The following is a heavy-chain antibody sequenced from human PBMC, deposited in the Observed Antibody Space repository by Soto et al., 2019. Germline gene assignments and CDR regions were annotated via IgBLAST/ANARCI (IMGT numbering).Heavy chain of an antibody. Sequence: ASVKVSCKASGGTFSSYRVNWVRQAPGQGLEWVGGIVPIYRTADYAQKFQGRVTITADESARTAYMELRSLKSQDTAVYYCARDSGAKLSSSWGQGTLVTVSS. D-gene: IGHD6-13*01. CDR3: ARDSGAKLSSS. V-gene: IGHV1-69*13. CDR1: GGTFSSYR. CDR2: IVPIYRTA. J-gene: IGHJ4*02.